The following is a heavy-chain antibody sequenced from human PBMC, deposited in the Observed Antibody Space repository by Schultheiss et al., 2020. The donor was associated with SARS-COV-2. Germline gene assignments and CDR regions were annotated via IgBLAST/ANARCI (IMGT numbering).Heavy chain of an antibody. V-gene: IGHV3-23*01. CDR1: GFTFSSYA. J-gene: IGHJ2*01. CDR3: ARDGNGNSRYITGGGWYFDL. D-gene: IGHD6-25*01. CDR2: ISGSGGST. Sequence: GGSLRLSCAASGFTFSSYAMSWVRQAPGKGLEWVSAISGSGGSTYYADSVKGRFTISRDNSKNTLYLQMNSLRPEDTAVYFCARDGNGNSRYITGGGWYFDLWGRGTLVTVSS.